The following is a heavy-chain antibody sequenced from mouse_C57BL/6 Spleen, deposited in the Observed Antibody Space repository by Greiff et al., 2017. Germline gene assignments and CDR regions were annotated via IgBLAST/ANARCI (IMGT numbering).Heavy chain of an antibody. J-gene: IGHJ3*01. D-gene: IGHD1-1*01. Sequence: DVQLVESGGGLVKPGGSLKLSCAASGFTFSSYAMSWVRQTPEKRLEWVATISDGGSYTYYPDNVKGRFTISRDNAKNNLYLQMSHLKSEDTAMYYCARDDYYGSSYGFAYWGQGTLVTVSA. CDR3: ARDDYYGSSYGFAY. V-gene: IGHV5-4*01. CDR2: ISDGGSYT. CDR1: GFTFSSYA.